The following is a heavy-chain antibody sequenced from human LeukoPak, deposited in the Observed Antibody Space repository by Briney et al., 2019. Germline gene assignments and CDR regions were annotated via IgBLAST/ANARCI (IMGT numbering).Heavy chain of an antibody. CDR1: GGSIRSYY. D-gene: IGHD3-10*01. Sequence: SETLSLTCTVSGGSIRSYYWSWIRQPPGKGLEWIGYMHHSGSTKHNPYLKSRVTISGDTSKNQFSLKLISVTAADAAVYYCAGHDYYGSGSYRWGQGTLVTVSS. J-gene: IGHJ5*02. V-gene: IGHV4-59*08. CDR3: AGHDYYGSGSYR. CDR2: MHHSGST.